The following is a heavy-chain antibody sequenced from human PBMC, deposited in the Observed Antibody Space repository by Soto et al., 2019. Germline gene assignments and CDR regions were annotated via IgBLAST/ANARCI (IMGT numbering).Heavy chain of an antibody. V-gene: IGHV4-39*01. J-gene: IGHJ4*02. CDR1: GGSIDSSNFY. Sequence: PSETLSLTCSVSGGSIDSSNFYWGWIRQPPGEGLEWIGSTYYRANTYYNSSLKSRVTISVDTSKNQFSLKLNSVTAADTAVYYCARHGAWAPLDDWGRGTLVTGSS. D-gene: IGHD3-16*01. CDR3: ARHGAWAPLDD. CDR2: TYYRANT.